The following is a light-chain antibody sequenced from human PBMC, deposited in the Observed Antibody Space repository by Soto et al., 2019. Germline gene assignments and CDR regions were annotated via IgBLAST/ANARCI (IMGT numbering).Light chain of an antibody. CDR3: QQYTSTPIT. CDR2: GAS. J-gene: IGKJ5*01. CDR1: QSVGSS. V-gene: IGKV3-15*01. Sequence: IVLTHTTSTQSLSAGERTTLSCRASQSVGSSLAWYQQKLGQAPRLLIYGASTRATGIPARFSGSGSGTEFTLTISSLQSEDYAVYYCQQYTSTPITLGQGTRLEIK.